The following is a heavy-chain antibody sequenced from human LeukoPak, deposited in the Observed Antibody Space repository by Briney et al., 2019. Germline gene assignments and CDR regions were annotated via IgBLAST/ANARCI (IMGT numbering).Heavy chain of an antibody. V-gene: IGHV3-30*03. CDR3: ARGLGYCSGGSCYVERGGFDP. CDR1: GFTFSSYG. CDR2: ISYDGSNK. J-gene: IGHJ5*02. Sequence: GRSLRLSCAASGFTFSSYGMHWVRQAPGKGLEWVAVISYDGSNKYYADSVKGRFTISRDNAKNSLYLQMNSLRAEDTAVYYCARGLGYCSGGSCYVERGGFDPWGQGTLVTVSS. D-gene: IGHD2-15*01.